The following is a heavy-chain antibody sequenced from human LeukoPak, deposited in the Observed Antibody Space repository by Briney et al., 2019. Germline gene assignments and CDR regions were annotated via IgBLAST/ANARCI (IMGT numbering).Heavy chain of an antibody. J-gene: IGHJ4*02. CDR1: GYTFTSYD. CDR2: MNPNSGNT. CDR3: ARGRRGMATTRPRGYYFDY. D-gene: IGHD5-24*01. Sequence: ASVKVSCKASGYTFTSYDINWVRQATGQGLEGMGWMNPNSGNTGYAQKFQGRVTMTRNTSISTVYMELSSLRSEDTAVYYCARGRRGMATTRPRGYYFDYWGQGTLVTVSS. V-gene: IGHV1-8*01.